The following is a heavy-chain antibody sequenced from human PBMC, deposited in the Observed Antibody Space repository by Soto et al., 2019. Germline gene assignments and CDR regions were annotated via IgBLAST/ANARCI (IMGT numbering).Heavy chain of an antibody. CDR3: ACNWGNSLKNWLAP. J-gene: IGHJ5*02. V-gene: IGHV1-69*01. Sequence: QVQLVQSGPEVKKPGSSVKVSCMASTGTFPHYALSWVRQAPGQGLEWMGGIIPVLATTTYAQKFQGRVSITADESTSTAYMELSSLRSDDTAVYYCACNWGNSLKNWLAPWGQATLVTVSS. CDR2: IIPVLATT. D-gene: IGHD7-27*01. CDR1: TGTFPHYA.